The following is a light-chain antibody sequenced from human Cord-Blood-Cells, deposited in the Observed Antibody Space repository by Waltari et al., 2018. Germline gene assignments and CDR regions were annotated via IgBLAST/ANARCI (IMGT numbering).Light chain of an antibody. CDR1: SSDVGGYNY. CDR2: EVS. V-gene: IGLV2-14*01. J-gene: IGLJ2*01. CDR3: SSYTSSSTLYVV. Sequence: QSALTQPASVSGSPGQSITISCTGTSSDVGGYNYVSWYQQHPGKAPKLMIYEVSNRTSGVSNRCSGSKSGNTASLTISGLQAEDEADYYCSSYTSSSTLYVVFGGGTKLTVL.